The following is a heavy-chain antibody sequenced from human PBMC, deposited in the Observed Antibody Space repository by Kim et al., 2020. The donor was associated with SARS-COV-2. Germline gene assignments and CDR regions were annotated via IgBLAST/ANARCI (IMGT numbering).Heavy chain of an antibody. V-gene: IGHV3-48*02. D-gene: IGHD6-13*01. J-gene: IGHJ3*01. CDR3: ARGWRASSWADAFDV. Sequence: SVKGRCPTSRDDAKNSLYLQLSSVRDEDTAVYYCARGWRASSWADAFDVWGQGTMVTVSS.